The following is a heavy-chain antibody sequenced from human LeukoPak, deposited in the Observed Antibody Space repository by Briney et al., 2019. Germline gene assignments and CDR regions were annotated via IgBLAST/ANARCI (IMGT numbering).Heavy chain of an antibody. V-gene: IGHV1-69*04. J-gene: IGHJ5*02. CDR2: IIPILGIA. CDR3: ARGRGSGHKENWFDP. CDR1: GGTFSSYA. Sequence: GASVKVSCKASGGTFSSYAISWVRQAPGQGLEWMGRIIPILGIANYAQKFQGRVTMTRNTSISTAYMELNSLRSEDTAVYYCARGRGSGHKENWFDPWGQGTLVTVSS. D-gene: IGHD6-19*01.